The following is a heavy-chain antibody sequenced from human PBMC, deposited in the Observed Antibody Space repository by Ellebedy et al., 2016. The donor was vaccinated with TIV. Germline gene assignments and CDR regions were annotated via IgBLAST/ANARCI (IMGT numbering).Heavy chain of an antibody. V-gene: IGHV4-30-4*01. J-gene: IGHJ6*02. D-gene: IGHD1-1*01. CDR1: GAPISSGAYY. CDR3: ARKMTTFYYGLDV. CDR2: VYYRGTT. Sequence: MPSETLSLPCTVSGAPISSGAYYWSCIRQAPGKGLDWIGFVYYRGTTFYNASLNSLVAITIDKSRNQFSLELSDVTAADTAVDYCARKMTTFYYGLDVWGQGATVTVSS.